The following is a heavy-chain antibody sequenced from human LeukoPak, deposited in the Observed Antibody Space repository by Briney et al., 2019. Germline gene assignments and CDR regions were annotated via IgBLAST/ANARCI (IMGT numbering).Heavy chain of an antibody. V-gene: IGHV1-24*01. CDR1: GYTLTELS. CDR2: FDPEDGET. D-gene: IGHD2-2*01. CDR3: ASGCSSTSYYGYYFDY. Sequence: ASVKVSCKVSGYTLTELSMHWVRQAPGKGLEWMGGFDPEDGETIYAQKFQGRVTMTEDTSTDTAYMELSSLRSEDTAVYYCASGCSSTSYYGYYFDYWGQGTLVTVSS. J-gene: IGHJ4*02.